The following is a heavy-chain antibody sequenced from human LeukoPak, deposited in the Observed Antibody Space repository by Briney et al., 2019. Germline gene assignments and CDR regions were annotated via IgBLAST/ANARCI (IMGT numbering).Heavy chain of an antibody. D-gene: IGHD4-17*01. V-gene: IGHV4-39*01. CDR2: IYFSGRT. CDR1: GGSISRTSTY. J-gene: IGHJ4*02. CDR3: AKSGGDTDYFDY. Sequence: SETLSLTCTVSGGSISRTSTYWGWIRQPPGKGLEYIGNIYFSGRTYHNPSLRSRVTISVDTSQNQFSLKLTSVTPADSAVYFCAKSGGDTDYFDYWGQGTLVTVSS.